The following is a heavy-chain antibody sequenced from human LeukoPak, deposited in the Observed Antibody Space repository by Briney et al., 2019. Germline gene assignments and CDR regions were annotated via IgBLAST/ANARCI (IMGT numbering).Heavy chain of an antibody. V-gene: IGHV1-69*05. CDR3: ARAYSGSQDAFDI. J-gene: IGHJ3*02. D-gene: IGHD1-26*01. Sequence: ASVKVSCKASGGTFSSYAISWVRQAPGQGLEWMGRIIPIFGTANYAQKFQGRVTITTDESTSTAYMELSSLRSEDTAVYYCARAYSGSQDAFDIWGQGTMVTVSS. CDR2: IIPIFGTA. CDR1: GGTFSSYA.